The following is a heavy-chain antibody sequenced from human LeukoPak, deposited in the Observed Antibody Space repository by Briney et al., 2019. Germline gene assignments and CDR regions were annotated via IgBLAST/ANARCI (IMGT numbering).Heavy chain of an antibody. CDR1: GYTFTSYA. J-gene: IGHJ4*02. CDR3: ARAEVAGTGGFDY. CDR2: INAGNGNT. Sequence: GASVKVSCEASGYTFTSYAMHWVRQAPGQRLEWMGWINAGNGNTKYSQKFQGRVTITRDTSASTVYMELSSLRSEDTAVYYCARAEVAGTGGFDYWGQGTLVTVSS. V-gene: IGHV1-3*01. D-gene: IGHD6-19*01.